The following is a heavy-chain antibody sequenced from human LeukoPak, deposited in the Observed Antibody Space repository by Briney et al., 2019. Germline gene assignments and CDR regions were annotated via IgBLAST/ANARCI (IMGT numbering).Heavy chain of an antibody. CDR3: ARGRPKTLLWFREFPWKTSWFDP. Sequence: ASVKVSCKASGYTFTSYDINWVRQATGQGLEWMGWMNPNSGNTGYAQKFQGRVTMTRNTSISTAYMELSSLRSEDTAVYYCARGRPKTLLWFREFPWKTSWFDPWGQGTLVTVSS. CDR2: MNPNSGNT. J-gene: IGHJ5*02. D-gene: IGHD3-10*01. V-gene: IGHV1-8*01. CDR1: GYTFTSYD.